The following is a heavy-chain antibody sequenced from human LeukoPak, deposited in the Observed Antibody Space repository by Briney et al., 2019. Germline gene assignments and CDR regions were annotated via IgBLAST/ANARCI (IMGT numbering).Heavy chain of an antibody. D-gene: IGHD6-13*01. J-gene: IGHJ6*02. CDR2: MNPNSGNT. V-gene: IGHV1-8*01. Sequence: ASVEVSCKASGYTFTSYDINWVRQATGQGLEWMGWMNPNSGNTGYAQKFQGRVTMTRNTSISTAYMELSSLRSEDTAVYYCARLQQLVPYYYGMDVWGQGTTVTVSS. CDR1: GYTFTSYD. CDR3: ARLQQLVPYYYGMDV.